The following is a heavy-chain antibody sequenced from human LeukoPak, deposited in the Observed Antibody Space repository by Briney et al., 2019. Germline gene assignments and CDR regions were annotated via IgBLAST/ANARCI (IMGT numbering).Heavy chain of an antibody. CDR3: ASGYDLGAFDY. Sequence: ASETLSLTRTVSAASIISNCWGWVRQHPGEGREWIGYIYYSGSTNYNPSLKSRVTIPVDTSKNQFSLKLSSVTAADTAVYYCASGYDLGAFDYWGQGTLVTVSS. J-gene: IGHJ4*02. V-gene: IGHV4-59*01. CDR1: AASIISNC. CDR2: IYYSGST. D-gene: IGHD5-12*01.